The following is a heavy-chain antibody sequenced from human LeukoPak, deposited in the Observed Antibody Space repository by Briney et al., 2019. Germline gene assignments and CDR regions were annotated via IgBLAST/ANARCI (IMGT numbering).Heavy chain of an antibody. J-gene: IGHJ4*02. CDR2: TYYRSKWYN. CDR3: ARANQYYDFWSGYYYFDY. CDR1: GDSVSSYSAA. Sequence: SQTLSLTCAISGDSVSSYSAAWNWIRQSPSRGLEWLGRTYYRSKWYNDYAVSVKSRITINPDTSKNQFSLQLNSVTPEDTAVYYCARANQYYDFWSGYYYFDYWGQGTLVTVSS. D-gene: IGHD3-3*01. V-gene: IGHV6-1*01.